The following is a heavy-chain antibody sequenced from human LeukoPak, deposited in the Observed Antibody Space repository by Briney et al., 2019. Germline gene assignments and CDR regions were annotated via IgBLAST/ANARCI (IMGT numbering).Heavy chain of an antibody. V-gene: IGHV1-18*01. D-gene: IGHD3-22*01. J-gene: IGHJ4*02. CDR2: ISAYNGNT. Sequence: ASVKVSCKASGYTFTSYGISWVRQPPGQGLEWMGWISAYNGNTNYAQKLQGRVTMTTDTSTSTAYMELRSLRSDDTAVYYCARDRPASYYYDSSGSDYWGQGTLVTVSS. CDR3: ARDRPASYYYDSSGSDY. CDR1: GYTFTSYG.